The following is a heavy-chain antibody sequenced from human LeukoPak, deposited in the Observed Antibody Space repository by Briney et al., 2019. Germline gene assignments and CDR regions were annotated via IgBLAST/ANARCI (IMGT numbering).Heavy chain of an antibody. CDR3: ARQRGSYVYYFDY. V-gene: IGHV4-39*01. J-gene: IGHJ4*02. CDR2: LYYDGRT. CDR1: GDSVSSSNYY. D-gene: IGHD1-26*01. Sequence: SETLSLTCTVFGDSVSSSNYYWAWFRQPPGKGLDWIGSLYYDGRTYYSPSLESRVTVSVDTSKNQFALKLTSVTAADTAVYYCARQRGSYVYYFDYWGQGTLVTVSS.